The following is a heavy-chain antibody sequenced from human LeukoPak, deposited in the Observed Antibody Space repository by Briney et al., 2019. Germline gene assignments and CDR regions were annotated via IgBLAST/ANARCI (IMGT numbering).Heavy chain of an antibody. CDR1: GFTFSSYA. V-gene: IGHV3-23*01. CDR3: AKGYYYDSSGYYGGDY. Sequence: GGSRRLSCAASGFTFSSYAMSWVRQAPGKGVEWVSAISGSGGSTYYADSVKGRFTISRDNSKNTLYLQMNSLRAEDTAVYYCAKGYYYDSSGYYGGDYWGQGTLVTVSS. J-gene: IGHJ4*02. CDR2: ISGSGGST. D-gene: IGHD3-22*01.